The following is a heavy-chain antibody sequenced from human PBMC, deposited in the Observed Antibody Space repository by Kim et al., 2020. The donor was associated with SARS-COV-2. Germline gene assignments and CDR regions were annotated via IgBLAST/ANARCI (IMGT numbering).Heavy chain of an antibody. CDR3: ARQMYYYGSGSPTTSYGLDV. Sequence: GGSLRLSCAVSGFTFSTYWMSWVRQAPGKGLEWVANINQDGTEEHHVDSVKGRFAISRDNAKNSLYLQMNSLRTEDTAIYYCARQMYYYGSGSPTTSYGLDVWGQGTTVTVSS. CDR1: GFTFSTYW. D-gene: IGHD3-10*01. J-gene: IGHJ6*02. V-gene: IGHV3-7*03. CDR2: INQDGTEE.